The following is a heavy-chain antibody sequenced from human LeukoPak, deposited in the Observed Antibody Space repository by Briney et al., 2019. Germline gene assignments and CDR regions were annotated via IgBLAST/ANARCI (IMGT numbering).Heavy chain of an antibody. CDR1: GFTFSSYG. J-gene: IGHJ4*02. CDR3: AKEGLVIAVAAYYFDY. CDR2: IRYDGSNK. Sequence: GGPLRLSCAASGFTFSSYGMHWVRQAPGKGLEWVAFIRYDGSNKYYADSVKGRFTISRDNSKNTLYLQMNSLRAEDTAVYYCAKEGLVIAVAAYYFDYWGQGTLVTVSS. D-gene: IGHD6-19*01. V-gene: IGHV3-30*02.